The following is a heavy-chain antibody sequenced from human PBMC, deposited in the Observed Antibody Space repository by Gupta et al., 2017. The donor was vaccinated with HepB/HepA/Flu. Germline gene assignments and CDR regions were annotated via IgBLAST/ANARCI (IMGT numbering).Heavy chain of an antibody. V-gene: IGHV3-23*01. CDR1: GFTFSSYG. CDR3: AKRAGYCSSFSCQYFDY. D-gene: IGHD2-15*01. CDR2: ISGDTFNI. Sequence: EVQLLESGGGLVQPGGSLRLSCAASGFTFSSYGMTWVRQAPGKGLEWGSAISGDTFNIYYADSVKGRFTISRDNSKNTVYLQMNSLRVEDTAVYYCAKRAGYCSSFSCQYFDYWGQGTLVTVSS. J-gene: IGHJ4*02.